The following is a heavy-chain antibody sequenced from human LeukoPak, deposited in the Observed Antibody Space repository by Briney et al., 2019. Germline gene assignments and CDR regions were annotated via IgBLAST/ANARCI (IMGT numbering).Heavy chain of an antibody. CDR1: GFTFSNYW. Sequence: GKSLRLSCAASGFTFSNYWMSWVRQAPGKGLEWVANIKQDGSETYYVDSVKGRFTISRDNAKNSLFLQMNSLTAEDTAVYYCARKGGTRGPLNYWGQGTLVTVSS. J-gene: IGHJ4*02. V-gene: IGHV3-7*01. CDR2: IKQDGSET. CDR3: ARKGGTRGPLNY. D-gene: IGHD2-8*01.